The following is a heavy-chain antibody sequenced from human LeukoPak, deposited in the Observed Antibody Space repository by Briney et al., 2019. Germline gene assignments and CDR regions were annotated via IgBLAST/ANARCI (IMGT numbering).Heavy chain of an antibody. CDR2: ISGSGGST. D-gene: IGHD3-3*01. CDR1: GFTFSSYA. V-gene: IGHV3-23*01. Sequence: GGSLRLSCAASGFTFSSYAMSWVRQAPGKGLEWVSAISGSGGSTYYADSVKGRFTISRDNSKNTLYLQMNSLRAEDTAVYYCAKDREYDFWSGYYVSDYWGQGTLVTVSS. J-gene: IGHJ4*02. CDR3: AKDREYDFWSGYYVSDY.